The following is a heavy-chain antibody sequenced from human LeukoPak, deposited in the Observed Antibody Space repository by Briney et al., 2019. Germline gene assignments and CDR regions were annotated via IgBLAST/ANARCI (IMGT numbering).Heavy chain of an antibody. J-gene: IGHJ3*02. CDR1: GGSISSYY. Sequence: ASETLSLTCTVSGGSISSYYWGWIRQPPGKGLEWIGSIYHSGSTYYNPSLKSRVTISVDTSKNQFSLKLSSVTAADTAVYYCARRANSGSTKGAFDIWGQGTLVTVSS. CDR2: IYHSGST. CDR3: ARRANSGSTKGAFDI. D-gene: IGHD1-26*01. V-gene: IGHV4-38-2*02.